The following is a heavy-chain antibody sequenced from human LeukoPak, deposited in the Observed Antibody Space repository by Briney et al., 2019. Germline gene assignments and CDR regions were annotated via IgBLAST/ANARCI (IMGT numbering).Heavy chain of an antibody. CDR3: ARRPIAVAGPNYYFDY. Sequence: GGSLRLSCAASGFTFSSYAMHWVRQAPGKGLEWVAVISYDGSNKYYADSVKGRFTISRDNSKNTLYLQMNSLRAEDTAVYYCARRPIAVAGPNYYFDYWGQGTLVTVSS. CDR1: GFTFSSYA. J-gene: IGHJ4*02. V-gene: IGHV3-30*04. D-gene: IGHD6-19*01. CDR2: ISYDGSNK.